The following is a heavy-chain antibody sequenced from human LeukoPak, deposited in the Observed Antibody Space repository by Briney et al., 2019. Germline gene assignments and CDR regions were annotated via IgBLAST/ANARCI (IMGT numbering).Heavy chain of an antibody. D-gene: IGHD3-22*01. Sequence: PSGTLSLTCAVSGGSISSSNWWSWVRQPPGKGLEWIGEIYHSGSTNYNPSLKSRVTISVDKSKNQFSLKLSSVTAADTAVYYCAREGGGDYYDSSGSFDYWGQGTLVTVSS. J-gene: IGHJ4*02. V-gene: IGHV4-4*02. CDR3: AREGGGDYYDSSGSFDY. CDR1: GGSISSSNW. CDR2: IYHSGST.